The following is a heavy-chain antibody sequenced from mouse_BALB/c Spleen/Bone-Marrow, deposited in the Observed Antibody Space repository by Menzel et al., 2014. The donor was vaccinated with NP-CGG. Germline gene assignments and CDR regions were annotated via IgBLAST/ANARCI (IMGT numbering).Heavy chain of an antibody. CDR2: INPSNGGT. Sequence: LVESGAELVKPGASVKLSCKAPGYTFTSYYMYWVKQRPGQGLEWIGEINPSNGGTNFNEKFKSKATLTVDKSSSTAYMQLSSLTSEDSAVYYCTRSYYGNYFDVWGAGTTATVSS. J-gene: IGHJ1*01. D-gene: IGHD2-1*01. V-gene: IGHV1S81*02. CDR3: TRSYYGNYFDV. CDR1: GYTFTSYY.